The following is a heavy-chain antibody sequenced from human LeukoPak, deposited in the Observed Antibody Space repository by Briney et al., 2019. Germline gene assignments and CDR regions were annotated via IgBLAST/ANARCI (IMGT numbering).Heavy chain of an antibody. CDR2: INSDGSST. Sequence: PGGSLRLSCAASGFTFSSYWMHWVRHAPGQGLVWVSRINSDGSSTSYADSVKGRFTISRDNAKNTLYLQMNSLRAEDTAVYYCARFTYGSGSRDYWGQGTLVTVSS. V-gene: IGHV3-74*01. CDR3: ARFTYGSGSRDY. D-gene: IGHD3-10*01. CDR1: GFTFSSYW. J-gene: IGHJ4*02.